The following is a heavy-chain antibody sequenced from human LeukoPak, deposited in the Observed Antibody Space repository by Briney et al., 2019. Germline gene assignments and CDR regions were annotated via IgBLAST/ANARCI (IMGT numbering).Heavy chain of an antibody. D-gene: IGHD5-12*01. Sequence: GGSLRLSCAAARFTFNSYAMSWVRQAPGKGLEWVSVIGGRKGSTLYVGSVKGRVTISRDKSKDTLYLQMNSLRAEATAVYYCARNENTGCGSFDYWGPGTLVTVSS. CDR1: RFTFNSYA. CDR2: IGGRKGST. J-gene: IGHJ4*02. CDR3: ARNENTGCGSFDY. V-gene: IGHV3-23*01.